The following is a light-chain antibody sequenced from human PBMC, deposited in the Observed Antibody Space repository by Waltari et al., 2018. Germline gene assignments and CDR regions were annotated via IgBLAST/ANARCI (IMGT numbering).Light chain of an antibody. J-gene: IGLJ2*01. Sequence: QSGLTQPPSVSGAPGQRVTISCTGSSSNIGVGYDVHWYQQVPGAAPKLLIYGSTNRPSGVPDRFSGSKAGTSASLAITGFHAEDESDYYCQSYDRSLSGHVVFCGGTKLTVL. CDR3: QSYDRSLSGHVV. CDR1: SSNIGVGYD. CDR2: GST. V-gene: IGLV1-40*01.